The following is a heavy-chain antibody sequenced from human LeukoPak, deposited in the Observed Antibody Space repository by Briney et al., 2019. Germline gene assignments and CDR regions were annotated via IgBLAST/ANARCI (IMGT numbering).Heavy chain of an antibody. V-gene: IGHV3-48*03. CDR3: ARVYDILTGYSMDV. CDR2: ISSSGSTI. Sequence: GGSLRLSCAASGFTFSSYEMNWVGQAPGKGLEWGSYISSSGSTIYYADSVKGRFTISRDNAKNSLYLQMNSLRAEDTAVYYCARVYDILTGYSMDVWGKGTTVTVSS. D-gene: IGHD3-9*01. CDR1: GFTFSSYE. J-gene: IGHJ6*04.